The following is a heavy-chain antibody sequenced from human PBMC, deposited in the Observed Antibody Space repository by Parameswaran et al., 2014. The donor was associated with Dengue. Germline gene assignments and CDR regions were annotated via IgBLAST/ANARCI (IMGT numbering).Heavy chain of an antibody. D-gene: IGHD3-16*01. CDR3: ASPLGHYYYYMDV. Sequence: WIRQPPREGTGVDWVYLLHGSTNYNPSLKSRVTISVDTSKNQFSLKLSSVTAADTAVYYCASPLGHYYYYMDVWGKGTTVTVSS. V-gene: IGHV4-59*01. J-gene: IGHJ6*03. CDR2: LLHGST.